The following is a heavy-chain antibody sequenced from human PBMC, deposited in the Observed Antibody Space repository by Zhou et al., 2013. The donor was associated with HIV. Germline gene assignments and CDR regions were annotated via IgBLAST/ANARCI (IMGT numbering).Heavy chain of an antibody. CDR2: IIPMFHSS. CDR1: GGTFGDSSSRFA. J-gene: IGHJ3*02. V-gene: IGHV1-69*05. Sequence: QVHLMQSGAEVKKPGSSVKISCETSGGTFGDSSSRFAFSWVRQAPGQGLEWLGGIIPMFHSSKHADKFEDRITIYTDAVTRTVNMELSSLTSDDTAVYYCARGYCSGDDCYLPFDVFDIWGQGTMVTVSS. CDR3: ARGYCSGDDCYLPFDVFDI. D-gene: IGHD2-15*01.